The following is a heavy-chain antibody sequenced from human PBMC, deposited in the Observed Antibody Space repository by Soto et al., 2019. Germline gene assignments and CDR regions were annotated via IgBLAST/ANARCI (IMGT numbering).Heavy chain of an antibody. Sequence: LSLTCAVSGGSITSGNSYSWSWIRQPPGKGLEWIGSVSHTGSTSYNPSLKSRLTMSVDKSKNQFSLRLSSVTAADMAVYYCARAVAPYFGTWFDPWGQGILVTVSS. CDR3: ARAVAPYFGTWFDP. D-gene: IGHD3-10*01. J-gene: IGHJ5*02. CDR1: GGSITSGNSYS. V-gene: IGHV4-30-2*01. CDR2: VSHTGST.